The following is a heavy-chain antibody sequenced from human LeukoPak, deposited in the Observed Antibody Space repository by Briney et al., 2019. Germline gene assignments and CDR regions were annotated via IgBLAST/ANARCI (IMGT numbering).Heavy chain of an antibody. V-gene: IGHV3-23*01. CDR2: IASSGRNT. J-gene: IGHJ4*02. CDR1: GFNFNDAA. D-gene: IGHD1-26*01. Sequence: GGSLRLSCAASGFNFNDAAMTWVRQAPGKGLEWVSLIASSGRNTYYTDSVRGRFTISRDNAKSIVYLQMNSLRAEDTAVYYCARDDPGIVGAPTGIDYWGQGTLVTVSS. CDR3: ARDDPGIVGAPTGIDY.